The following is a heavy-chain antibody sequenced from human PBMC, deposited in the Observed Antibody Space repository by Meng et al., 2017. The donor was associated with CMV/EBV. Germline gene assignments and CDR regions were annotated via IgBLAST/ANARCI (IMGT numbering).Heavy chain of an antibody. J-gene: IGHJ6*02. Sequence: SETLSLTCTVSGGSISSSSYYWGWIRQPPGKGLEWIGSIYYSGSTYYNPSLKSRVTVSVDTSKNQFSLKLSSVTAADTAVYYCARDKGNSGYDHYGDYYYYYGMDVWGQGTTVTVSS. D-gene: IGHD5-12*01. CDR1: GGSISSSSYY. CDR2: IYYSGST. CDR3: ARDKGNSGYDHYGDYYYYYGMDV. V-gene: IGHV4-39*07.